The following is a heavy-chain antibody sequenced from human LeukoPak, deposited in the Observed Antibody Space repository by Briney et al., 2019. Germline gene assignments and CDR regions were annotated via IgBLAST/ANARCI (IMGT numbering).Heavy chain of an antibody. Sequence: GGSLRLSCAASGFTFSSYWMHWVRQAPGKGLVWVSRINSDGSSTSYADSVKGRFTISRDNSKNTLYLQMNSLRAEDTAVYYCATLGYCSGGSCSSNWFDPWGQGTLVTVSS. CDR3: ATLGYCSGGSCSSNWFDP. D-gene: IGHD2-15*01. J-gene: IGHJ5*02. CDR1: GFTFSSYW. CDR2: INSDGSST. V-gene: IGHV3-74*01.